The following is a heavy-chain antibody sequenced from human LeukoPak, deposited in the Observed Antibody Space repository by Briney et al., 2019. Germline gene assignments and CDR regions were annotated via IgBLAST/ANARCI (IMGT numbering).Heavy chain of an antibody. CDR3: AKGVQVSFDV. CDR1: GFIFTNYG. CDR2: ISGSGATT. J-gene: IGHJ3*01. D-gene: IGHD5-18*01. V-gene: IGHV3-23*01. Sequence: GGSLRLSCAASGFIFTNYGMSWVRQAPGKGLEWVSAISGSGATTHYADSVKGRFTLSGDNSKNTLYLQMNSLRAEDTAVYYCAKGVQVSFDVWGQGTMVTVSS.